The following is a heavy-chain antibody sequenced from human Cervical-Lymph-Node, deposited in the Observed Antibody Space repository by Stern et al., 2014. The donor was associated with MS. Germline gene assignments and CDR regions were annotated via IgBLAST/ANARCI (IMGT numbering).Heavy chain of an antibody. CDR2: ISRSSATT. J-gene: IGHJ6*02. CDR1: GFTFSSHS. Sequence: VQLLQSGGRLVQPGGSLRLSCAASGFTFSSHSMNWVRPAPGKGLEWVSYISRSSATTHYADSVKGRFTISRDNAKNSLYLQMNSLRAEDTAVYYCARGITIFGVVTQLDVWGQGTTVTVSS. D-gene: IGHD3-3*01. CDR3: ARGITIFGVVTQLDV. V-gene: IGHV3-48*01.